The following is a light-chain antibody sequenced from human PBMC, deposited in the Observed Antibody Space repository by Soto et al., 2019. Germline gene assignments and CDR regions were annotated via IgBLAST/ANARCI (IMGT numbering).Light chain of an antibody. Sequence: EIVMTQSPATLSVSPGERATHSCRASQSVSSNLAWYQQKPGQAPRLLIYGASTRATGIPARFSGSGSGTEFTLTISSLQSEDFAVYYCQQYNNWLWTFGQGTKVEIK. CDR2: GAS. CDR3: QQYNNWLWT. J-gene: IGKJ1*01. CDR1: QSVSSN. V-gene: IGKV3-15*01.